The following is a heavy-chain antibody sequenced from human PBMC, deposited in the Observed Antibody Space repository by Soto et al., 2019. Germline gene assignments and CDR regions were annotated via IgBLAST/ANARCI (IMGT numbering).Heavy chain of an antibody. CDR2: LLYSGRP. CDR3: VHLGGGPYYHDV. J-gene: IGHJ4*02. V-gene: IGHV4-4*02. D-gene: IGHD2-15*01. CDR1: GGPLSSSNW. Sequence: SETLSLPGAVSGGPLSSSNWWSWVRQPPGQTLEWLGELLYSGRPKYNPSLSSRVTISADQSNNVFSLRLTSVTAADTAMYYCVHLGGGPYYHDVWGQGVLVTVSS.